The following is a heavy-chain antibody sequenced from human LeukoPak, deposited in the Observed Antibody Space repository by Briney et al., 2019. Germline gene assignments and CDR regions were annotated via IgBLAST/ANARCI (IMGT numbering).Heavy chain of an antibody. CDR3: ASFMVGATIFDY. J-gene: IGHJ4*02. CDR1: GGSISSGGYY. V-gene: IGHV4-31*03. D-gene: IGHD1-26*01. CDR2: IYYSGST. Sequence: PSETLSLTCTVSGGSISSGGYYWSWIRQHPGKGLEWIGYIYYSGSTYYNPSLKSRVTISVDTSKNQFSLKLSSVTAADTAGYYCASFMVGATIFDYWGQGTLVTVSS.